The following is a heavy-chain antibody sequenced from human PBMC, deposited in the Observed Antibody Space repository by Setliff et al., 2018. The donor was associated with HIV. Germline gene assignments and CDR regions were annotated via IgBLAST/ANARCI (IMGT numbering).Heavy chain of an antibody. Sequence: SETLSLTCGVDDGSFSGYSWSWIRQSPGKGLEWIGEVSRGGSTTYNPSLTGRVSVSVDTSKGQFSLKLTNVTAADAAVYYCARAVCPSLNCYSFFNYWGHGSLVTVSS. CDR2: VSRGGST. D-gene: IGHD2-15*01. V-gene: IGHV4-34*01. CDR3: ARAVCPSLNCYSFFNY. J-gene: IGHJ4*01. CDR1: DGSFSGYS.